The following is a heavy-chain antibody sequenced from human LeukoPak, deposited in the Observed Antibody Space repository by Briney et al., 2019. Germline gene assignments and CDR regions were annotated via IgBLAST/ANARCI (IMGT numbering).Heavy chain of an antibody. V-gene: IGHV1-46*01. CDR1: GYTFTNYY. J-gene: IGHJ3*02. Sequence: ASVKVSCKASGYTFTNYYIHWVRQAPGQGLECMGIINPSGGSTSYAQKFQGRVTMTRDMSTSTVYMELSSLRSEDTAVYYCARAGAVGAMQLNSAFDIWGQGTMVTVSS. CDR2: INPSGGST. D-gene: IGHD1-26*01. CDR3: ARAGAVGAMQLNSAFDI.